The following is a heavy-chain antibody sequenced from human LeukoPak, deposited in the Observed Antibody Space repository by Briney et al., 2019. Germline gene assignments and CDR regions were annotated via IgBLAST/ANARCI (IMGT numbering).Heavy chain of an antibody. V-gene: IGHV1-18*01. CDR1: GYTFTSCG. CDR3: DRALHLSGYYYMDV. J-gene: IGHJ6*03. D-gene: IGHD3-9*01. CDR2: ISAYNGNT. Sequence: ASVKLSCKASGYTFTSCGISWVRHAPRQGLELMGWISAYNGNTTYAQKLPGRVSMTTDISTSTAYMALRSLTSADTAVYYCDRALHLSGYYYMDVWGKGTPVTVSS.